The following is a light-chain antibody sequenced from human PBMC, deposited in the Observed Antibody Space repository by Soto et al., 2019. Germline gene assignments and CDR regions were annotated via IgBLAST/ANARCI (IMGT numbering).Light chain of an antibody. CDR1: QSVSSY. CDR2: DAS. V-gene: IGKV3-11*01. CDR3: QQRSNWTIFP. Sequence: EIVLTQSPATLSLSPGEIANISCRASQSVSSYLAWYQQKPGQAPRLLIYDASNRATGIPARFSGSGSGTDFTLTIRSLEPEAFAVYYCQQRSNWTIFPFGPGTKVDLK. J-gene: IGKJ3*01.